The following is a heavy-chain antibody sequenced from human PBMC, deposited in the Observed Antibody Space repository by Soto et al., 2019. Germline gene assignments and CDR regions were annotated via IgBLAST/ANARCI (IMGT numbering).Heavy chain of an antibody. V-gene: IGHV5-51*01. Sequence: GESLKISCKGSGYSFTSYWIGWVRQMPGKGLELMGIIYPGDSDTRYSPSFQGHVTISADKSISTAYLQWSSLKASDTAMYYCARLAMATRRGYYGMDVWGQGTTVTVSS. CDR2: IYPGDSDT. CDR3: ARLAMATRRGYYGMDV. J-gene: IGHJ6*02. D-gene: IGHD5-12*01. CDR1: GYSFTSYW.